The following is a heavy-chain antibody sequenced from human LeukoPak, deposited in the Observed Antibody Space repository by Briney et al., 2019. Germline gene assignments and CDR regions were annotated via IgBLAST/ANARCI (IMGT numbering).Heavy chain of an antibody. V-gene: IGHV3-30*02. CDR1: GFTFSSYV. Sequence: PGGSLRLSCAASGFTFSSYVMHWVRQAPGKGLEWVAFIRYDGSNKYYADSVRGRFTISRDNSKNTLYLQMNSLRAEDTAVYYCARGKVDGSGSYYFAWGQGTLVTVSS. CDR2: IRYDGSNK. D-gene: IGHD3-10*01. J-gene: IGHJ5*02. CDR3: ARGKVDGSGSYYFA.